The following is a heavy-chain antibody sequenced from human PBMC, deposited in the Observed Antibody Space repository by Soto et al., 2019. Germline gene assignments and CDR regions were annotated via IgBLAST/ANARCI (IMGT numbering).Heavy chain of an antibody. V-gene: IGHV4-31*03. D-gene: IGHD3-22*01. Sequence: SETLSLTCTVSGGSISSGGYYWSWIRQHPGKGLEWIGYIYYSGSTYYNPSLKSRVTISVDTSKNQFSLKLSSVTAADTAVYYCARKQIVMAKQTKYGMDVWGQGTTVTVSS. CDR1: GGSISSGGYY. CDR3: ARKQIVMAKQTKYGMDV. J-gene: IGHJ6*02. CDR2: IYYSGST.